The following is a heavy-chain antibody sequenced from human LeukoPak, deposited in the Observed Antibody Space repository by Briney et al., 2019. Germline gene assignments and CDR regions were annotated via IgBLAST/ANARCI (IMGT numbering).Heavy chain of an antibody. D-gene: IGHD3-16*01. CDR2: ITGSGTI. CDR3: AREGVPGDGDHFDY. V-gene: IGHV3-48*02. CDR1: GFTFSIYS. J-gene: IGHJ4*02. Sequence: PGGSLRLSCAASGFTFSIYSMNWVRQAPGKGLEWVSYITGSGTIYYADSVKGRFTISRDNAKNSVYLQMNSLRDEDTGVYYCAREGVPGDGDHFDYWGQGTLVTVSS.